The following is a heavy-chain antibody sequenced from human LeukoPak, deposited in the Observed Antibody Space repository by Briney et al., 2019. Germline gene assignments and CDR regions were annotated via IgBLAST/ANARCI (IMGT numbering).Heavy chain of an antibody. Sequence: PGRSLRLPCAASGFTFDDYAMHWVRQAPGKGLEWVSGISWNSGSIGYADSVKGRFTISRDNAKNSLYLQMNSLRAEDTALYYCAKDIDSSSWEAFDIWGQGTMVTVSS. CDR1: GFTFDDYA. CDR2: ISWNSGSI. V-gene: IGHV3-9*01. D-gene: IGHD6-13*01. J-gene: IGHJ3*02. CDR3: AKDIDSSSWEAFDI.